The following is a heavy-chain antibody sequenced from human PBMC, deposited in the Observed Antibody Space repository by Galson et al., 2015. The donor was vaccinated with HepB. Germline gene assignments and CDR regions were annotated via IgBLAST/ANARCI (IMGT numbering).Heavy chain of an antibody. J-gene: IGHJ6*02. CDR2: ISDSGGTT. V-gene: IGHV3-23*01. Sequence: SLRLSCATSGFSFFDYAMSWVRQAPGKGLEWVSVISDSGGTTNYADSVKGRFIISRDNSKNILYLQMNSLRDEDTAVYCCAKELFSLREYKVGEIVPSEQYSIDVWGQGTTVTVSS. CDR3: AKELFSLREYKVGEIVPSEQYSIDV. D-gene: IGHD1/OR15-1a*01. CDR1: GFSFFDYA.